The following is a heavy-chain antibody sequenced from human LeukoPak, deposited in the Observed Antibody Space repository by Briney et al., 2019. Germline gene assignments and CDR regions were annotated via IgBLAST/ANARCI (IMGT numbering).Heavy chain of an antibody. CDR3: ARDGSIHIVVVPAAAFSGNWFDP. D-gene: IGHD2-2*01. Sequence: GGSLRLSCAASGFTFSSYAMHWVRQAPGKGLECVAVISYDGSNKYYADSVKGRFTISRDNSKNTLYLHMNSLRAEDTAVYYCARDGSIHIVVVPAAAFSGNWFDPWGQGTLVTVSS. CDR2: ISYDGSNK. J-gene: IGHJ5*02. CDR1: GFTFSSYA. V-gene: IGHV3-30*01.